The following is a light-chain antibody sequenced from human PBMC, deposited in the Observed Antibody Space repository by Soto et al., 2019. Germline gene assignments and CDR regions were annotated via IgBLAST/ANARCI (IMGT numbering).Light chain of an antibody. Sequence: IRMNMSPASLSAYTGDRVTITCRASQGISSYLAWYQQKPGKAPKLLIYAASTLQSGVPSRFSGSGSGTDFTLTISRLQPEALATYDCHPPYANPSTLGHGTKVEI. J-gene: IGKJ1*01. CDR3: HPPYANPST. V-gene: IGKV1-8*01. CDR2: AAS. CDR1: QGISSY.